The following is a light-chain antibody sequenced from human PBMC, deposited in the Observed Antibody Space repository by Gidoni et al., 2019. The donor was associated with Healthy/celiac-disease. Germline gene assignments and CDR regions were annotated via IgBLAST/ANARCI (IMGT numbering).Light chain of an antibody. CDR1: QSVSSY. Sequence: EIVLTQSPATLSLSPGERATLSCRASQSVSSYLAWYQQKPGQAPRLLIYDASSGSGTDFTLTISSLEPEDFAVYYCQQRSNWPSLTFGGXTKVEIK. J-gene: IGKJ4*01. CDR3: QQRSNWPSLT. V-gene: IGKV3-11*01. CDR2: DAS.